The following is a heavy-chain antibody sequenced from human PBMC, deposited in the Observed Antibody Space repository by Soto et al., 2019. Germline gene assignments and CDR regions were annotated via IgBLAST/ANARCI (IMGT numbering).Heavy chain of an antibody. Sequence: GGSLRLSCAASGFTFDDYAMHWVRQAPGKGLEWVSGISWNSGSIGYADSVKGRFTISRDNAKNSLYLQMNSLRAEDTALYYCAKAAYSSSGEGSYFDYWGQGTLVTVSS. CDR1: GFTFDDYA. D-gene: IGHD6-6*01. J-gene: IGHJ4*02. V-gene: IGHV3-9*01. CDR3: AKAAYSSSGEGSYFDY. CDR2: ISWNSGSI.